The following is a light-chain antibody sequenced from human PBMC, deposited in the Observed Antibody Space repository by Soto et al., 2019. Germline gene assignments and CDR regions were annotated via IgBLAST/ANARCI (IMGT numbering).Light chain of an antibody. Sequence: QPVLTQPPSASGTPGQRVTISCSGSSSNIGSNFVYWYQQFPGTAPKLLIYSNNQRPSGVPDRFSGSKSGTSASLAISGLPSEDEADYYCAAWDDSLSGWVFGGGTKLTVL. J-gene: IGLJ3*02. CDR3: AAWDDSLSGWV. CDR1: SSNIGSNF. V-gene: IGLV1-47*02. CDR2: SNN.